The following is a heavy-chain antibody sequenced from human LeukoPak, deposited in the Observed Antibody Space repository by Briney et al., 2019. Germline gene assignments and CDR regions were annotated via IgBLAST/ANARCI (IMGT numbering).Heavy chain of an antibody. Sequence: PGGSLRLSSAASGFTFSTYSMNWGRQAPGKGLEWVSYIRGSGSPIYYADSVKGRFTISRDNAKNSLYLQMNSLRDEDTAVYYCVRDPEALDYWGQGTPVTVSS. V-gene: IGHV3-48*02. CDR2: IRGSGSPI. J-gene: IGHJ4*02. CDR1: GFTFSTYS. CDR3: VRDPEALDY.